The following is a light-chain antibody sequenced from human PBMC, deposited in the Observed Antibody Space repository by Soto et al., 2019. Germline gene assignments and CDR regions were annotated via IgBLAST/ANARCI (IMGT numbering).Light chain of an antibody. CDR1: QSVSSY. CDR2: DAS. Sequence: EIVLTQSPATLSLSPGERATLSCRASQSVSSYLAWYQQKPGQAPRLLIYDASNRATGIPARFSGSGSGTDSTLTISSLEPEDFAVYYCQQRSNWLFGGGTKVEIK. V-gene: IGKV3-11*01. J-gene: IGKJ4*01. CDR3: QQRSNWL.